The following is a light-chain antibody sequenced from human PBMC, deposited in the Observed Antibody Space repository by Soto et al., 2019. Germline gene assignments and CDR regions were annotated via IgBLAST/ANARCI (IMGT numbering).Light chain of an antibody. J-gene: IGKJ1*01. Sequence: DIQMTQSPSTLSASVGDRVTITCRASQSVSNYLAWYQQKPGKAPKLLIYDASSLESGVPSRFSGSGSGTDFTLSISSLQPDDVGTYYCQQYNSYSWTFGQGTKVEI. V-gene: IGKV1-5*01. CDR3: QQYNSYSWT. CDR1: QSVSNY. CDR2: DAS.